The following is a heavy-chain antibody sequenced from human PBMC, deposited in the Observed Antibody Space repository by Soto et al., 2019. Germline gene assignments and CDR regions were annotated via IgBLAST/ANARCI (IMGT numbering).Heavy chain of an antibody. V-gene: IGHV1-69*02. CDR1: GGTFSSYT. CDR3: ARALTVGATVDY. CDR2: IIPILGIA. Sequence: QVQLVQSGAEVKKPGSSVKVSCKASGGTFSSYTISWVRQAPGQGLEWMGRIIPILGIANYAQKFQGRVTITADKSTSTDYMELSSLRSEDTAVYYCARALTVGATVDYWGQGTLVTVSS. D-gene: IGHD1-26*01. J-gene: IGHJ4*02.